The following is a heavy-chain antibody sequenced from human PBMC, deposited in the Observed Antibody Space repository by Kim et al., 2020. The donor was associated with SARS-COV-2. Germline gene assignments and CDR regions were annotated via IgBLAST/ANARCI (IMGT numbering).Heavy chain of an antibody. J-gene: IGHJ4*02. CDR1: GGSISSYY. D-gene: IGHD6-13*01. CDR2: IYYSGST. Sequence: SETLSLTCTVSGGSISSYYWSWIRQPPGKGLEWIGYIYYSGSTNYNPYLKSRVTISVDTSKNQFSLKLSSVTAADTAVYYCARVGSSSWYYFDYWGQGTLVTVSS. V-gene: IGHV4-59*08. CDR3: ARVGSSSWYYFDY.